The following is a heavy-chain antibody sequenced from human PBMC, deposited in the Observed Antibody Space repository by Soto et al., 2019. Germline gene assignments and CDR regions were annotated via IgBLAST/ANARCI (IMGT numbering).Heavy chain of an antibody. Sequence: GASVKVSCKASGYTFTSYGISWVRQAPGQGLEWMGWISAYNGNTNYAQKLQGRVTMTTDTSTSTAYMKLSSVTAADTAVYYCARAPTPWGQGTLVTVSS. CDR2: ISAYNGNT. CDR1: GYTFTSYG. V-gene: IGHV1-18*01. J-gene: IGHJ5*02. CDR3: ARAPTP.